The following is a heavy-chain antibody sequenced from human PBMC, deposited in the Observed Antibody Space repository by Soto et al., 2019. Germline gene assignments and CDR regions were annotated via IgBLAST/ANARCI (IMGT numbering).Heavy chain of an antibody. CDR2: IYSGGST. Sequence: GGSLRLSCAASGFTFSSNYMSWVRQAPGKGLEWVSVIYSGGSTYYADYVKGRFTISRDNSKNTLYLQMNSLRAEDKAVYYCARGWGRSDIGPPFDSWGQGTLVTVS. CDR3: ARGWGRSDIGPPFDS. V-gene: IGHV3-66*01. CDR1: GFTFSSNY. D-gene: IGHD5-12*01. J-gene: IGHJ4*02.